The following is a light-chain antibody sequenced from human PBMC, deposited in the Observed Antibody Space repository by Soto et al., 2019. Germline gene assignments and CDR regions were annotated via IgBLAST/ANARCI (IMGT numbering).Light chain of an antibody. Sequence: ITISCTGTTSNVSIYNYVSWYQQHPGKAPKIMIYGVSNRPSGVSNRSSGAKSGHTASLTISGLQVEDEADYYCCSSASSTNYVFGPGTKVTVL. CDR3: CSSASSTNYV. CDR1: TSNVSIYNY. V-gene: IGLV2-14*01. J-gene: IGLJ1*01. CDR2: GVS.